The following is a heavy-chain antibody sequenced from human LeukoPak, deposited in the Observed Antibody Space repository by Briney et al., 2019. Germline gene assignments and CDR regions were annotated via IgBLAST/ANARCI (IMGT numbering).Heavy chain of an antibody. CDR2: ISSNGGST. CDR3: ATLWGTSSSGFDY. V-gene: IGHV3-64*01. J-gene: IGHJ4*02. Sequence: GGSLRLSCAASGFTFSSYAMHWVRQAPGKGLEYVSAISSNGGSTYYANSVKGRFTISRDNSKNTLYLQMGSLRAEDMAVYYCATLWGTSSSGFDYWGQGTLVTVSS. CDR1: GFTFSSYA. D-gene: IGHD6-6*01.